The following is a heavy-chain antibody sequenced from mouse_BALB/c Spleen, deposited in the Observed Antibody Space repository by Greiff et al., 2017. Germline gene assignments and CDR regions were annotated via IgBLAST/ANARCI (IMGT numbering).Heavy chain of an antibody. CDR2: IYPSDSYT. CDR3: TRVLGPYYAMDY. D-gene: IGHD1-1*01. CDR1: GYTFTSYW. J-gene: IGHJ4*01. V-gene: IGHV1-69*02. Sequence: VQLQQPGAELVRPGASVKLSCKASGYTFTSYWINWVKQRPGQGLEWIGNIYPSDSYTNYNQKFKDKATLTVDKSSSTAYMQLSSPTSEDSAVYYCTRVLGPYYAMDYWGQGTSVTVSS.